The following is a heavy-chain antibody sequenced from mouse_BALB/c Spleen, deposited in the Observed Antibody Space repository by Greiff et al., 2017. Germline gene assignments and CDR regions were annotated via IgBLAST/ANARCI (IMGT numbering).Heavy chain of an antibody. D-gene: IGHD3-2*01. J-gene: IGHJ3*01. CDR3: ARNRDGSGHFAY. V-gene: IGHV1-9*01. Sequence: QVQLQQSGAELMKPGASVKISCMATGYTFSSYWIEWVKQRPGHGLEWIGEIIPGSGSTNYNEKFKGKATFTADTSSNTAYMQLSSLTSEDSAVYYYARNRDGSGHFAYWGQGTLVTVSA. CDR2: IIPGSGST. CDR1: GYTFSSYW.